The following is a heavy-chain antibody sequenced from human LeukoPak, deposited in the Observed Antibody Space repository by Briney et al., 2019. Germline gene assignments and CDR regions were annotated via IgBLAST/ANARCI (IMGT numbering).Heavy chain of an antibody. J-gene: IGHJ2*01. CDR2: IYYSGST. CDR1: GGSISSGDYY. Sequence: SQTLSLTCTVSGGSISSGDYYWSWIRQPPGKGLEWIGYIYYSGSTYYNPSLKSRVTISVDTSKNQFSLKLTSVTAADTAVYYCARDVLLSRSSRSYWYFDLWGRGTLVTVSS. D-gene: IGHD6-13*01. V-gene: IGHV4-30-4*01. CDR3: ARDVLLSRSSRSYWYFDL.